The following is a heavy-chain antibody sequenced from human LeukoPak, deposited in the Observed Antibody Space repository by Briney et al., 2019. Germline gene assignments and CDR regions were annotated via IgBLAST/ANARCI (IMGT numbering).Heavy chain of an antibody. V-gene: IGHV3-7*01. J-gene: IGHJ4*02. CDR2: INQDGSAN. CDR3: TKGRSNHY. CDR1: GFSFSDFW. Sequence: PGGCLRLSCAASGFSFSDFWMGWVRQAPGKGLEWVANINQDGSANYYVDSVKGRFTISRDNAKKSLYLQMNSLRAEDTAVYYCTKGRSNHYWGQGTLVT. D-gene: IGHD3-10*01.